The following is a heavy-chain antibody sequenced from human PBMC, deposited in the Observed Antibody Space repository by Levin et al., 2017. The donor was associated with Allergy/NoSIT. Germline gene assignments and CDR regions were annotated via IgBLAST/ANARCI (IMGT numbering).Heavy chain of an antibody. CDR3: AHRHHCSSTSCDNWFDP. J-gene: IGHJ5*02. CDR2: IYWNDDK. Sequence: SGPTLVKPTQTLTLTCTFSGFSLSTSGVGVGWIRQPPGKALEWLALIYWNDDKRYSPSLKSRLTITKDTSKNQVVLTMTNMDPVDTATYYCAHRHHCSSTSCDNWFDPWGQGTLVTVSS. V-gene: IGHV2-5*01. CDR1: GFSLSTSGVG. D-gene: IGHD2-2*01.